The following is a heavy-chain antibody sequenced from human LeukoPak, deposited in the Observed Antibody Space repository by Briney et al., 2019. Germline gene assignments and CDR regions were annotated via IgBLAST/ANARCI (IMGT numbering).Heavy chain of an antibody. CDR3: TRGTAVYGGNSPYYFDY. J-gene: IGHJ4*02. CDR1: GGSISSYY. V-gene: IGHV4-59*01. D-gene: IGHD4-23*01. Sequence: SETLSLTCTVSGGSISSYYWSWIRQPPGKGLEWIGYIYYSGSTNYNLSLKSRVSISVDTSKNQFSLKLTSVTTADTAVYYCTRGTAVYGGNSPYYFDYWGQGTLVTVSP. CDR2: IYYSGST.